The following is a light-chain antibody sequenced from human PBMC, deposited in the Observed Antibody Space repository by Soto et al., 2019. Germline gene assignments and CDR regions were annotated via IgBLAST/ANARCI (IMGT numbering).Light chain of an antibody. CDR3: QQRSNWPIT. CDR1: RSVRIY. J-gene: IGKJ5*01. V-gene: IGKV3-11*01. CDR2: DAS. Sequence: EIVLTQSPATLSLSPGESATLSFRATRSVRIYLAWYQQKPGKAPRLLIYDASSRPTDIPARFSGSGPGTDFTLTISSLEPEDFAIYYCQQRSNWPITFGQGTRLENK.